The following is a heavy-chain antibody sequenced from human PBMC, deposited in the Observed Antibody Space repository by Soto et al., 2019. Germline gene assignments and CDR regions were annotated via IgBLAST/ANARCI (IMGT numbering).Heavy chain of an antibody. CDR2: IIPILGVA. CDR1: GGTFSSYT. CDR3: ARPFVDTAEYDAFAI. J-gene: IGHJ3*02. Sequence: QVQLVQSGAEVKKPGSSVKVSCKASGGTFSSYTISWVRQAPGQGLEWMGRIIPILGVANYAQKFQGSVTITADKSTSTAYMELSSLRSEDTAVYYCARPFVDTAEYDAFAIWGQGTMVTVSS. V-gene: IGHV1-69*02. D-gene: IGHD5-18*01.